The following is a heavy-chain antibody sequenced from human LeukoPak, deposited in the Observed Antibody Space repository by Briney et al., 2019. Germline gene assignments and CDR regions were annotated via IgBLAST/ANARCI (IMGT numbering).Heavy chain of an antibody. V-gene: IGHV1-18*01. CDR1: GYTFTSYA. D-gene: IGHD6-6*01. Sequence: PGASVKVSCKASGYTFTSYAMHWVRQAPGQGLEWMGWISAYNGNTNYAQKLQGRVTMTTDTSTSTAYMELRSLRSDDTAVYYCARDGRYSSSSPWFDPWGQGTLVTVSS. J-gene: IGHJ5*02. CDR3: ARDGRYSSSSPWFDP. CDR2: ISAYNGNT.